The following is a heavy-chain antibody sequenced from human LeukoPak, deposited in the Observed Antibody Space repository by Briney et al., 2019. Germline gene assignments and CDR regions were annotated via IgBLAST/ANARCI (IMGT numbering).Heavy chain of an antibody. CDR3: ARTIFGVVTHAFDI. D-gene: IGHD3-3*01. CDR2: ISSSSSNI. J-gene: IGHJ3*02. CDR1: GFTFSSYS. V-gene: IGHV3-21*01. Sequence: GGSLRLSCAASGFTFSSYSMNWVRQAPGKGLEWVSSISSSSSNIYYADSVKGRFTISRDNAKNSLYLQMNSLRAEATAVYYCARTIFGVVTHAFDIWGQGTMVTVSS.